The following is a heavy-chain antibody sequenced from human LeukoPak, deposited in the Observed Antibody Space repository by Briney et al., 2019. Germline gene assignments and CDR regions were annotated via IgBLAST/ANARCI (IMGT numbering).Heavy chain of an antibody. J-gene: IGHJ6*03. Sequence: SETLSLTCTVSGGSISSSSYYWGWIRQPPGKGLEWIGRIYTSGSTNYNPSLKSRVTMSVDTSKNQFSLKLSSVTAADTAVYYCARDVSYSSAYMDVWGKGTTVTISS. CDR3: ARDVSYSSAYMDV. CDR2: IYTSGST. D-gene: IGHD6-19*01. V-gene: IGHV4-39*07. CDR1: GGSISSSSYY.